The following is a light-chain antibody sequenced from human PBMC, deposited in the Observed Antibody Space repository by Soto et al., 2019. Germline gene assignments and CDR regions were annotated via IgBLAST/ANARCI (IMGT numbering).Light chain of an antibody. CDR1: SSNIGSNT. CDR2: TYN. CDR3: AAWDDSLNAWV. J-gene: IGLJ3*02. V-gene: IGLV1-44*01. Sequence: QSALTQPPSASGTPGQRVTISCSGSSSNIGSNTVNWYQQLPGTAPKLLIYTYNQRPSGVPDRFSGSKSGTSASLAISGLQSEDEADYYCAAWDDSLNAWVFGGGTKVTVL.